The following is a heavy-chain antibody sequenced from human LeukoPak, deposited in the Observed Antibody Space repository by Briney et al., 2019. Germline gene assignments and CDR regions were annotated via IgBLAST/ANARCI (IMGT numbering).Heavy chain of an antibody. CDR1: GGTFSSYA. CDR3: ALYSDGAFDI. CDR2: IIPIFGTA. J-gene: IGHJ3*02. D-gene: IGHD5-24*01. Sequence: GASVKVSCKASGGTFSSYAISWVRQAPGQGLEWMGGIIPIFGTANYAQKFQGRVTITADESTSTAYMELSSLRSEDTAVYCCALYSDGAFDIWGQGTMVTVSS. V-gene: IGHV1-69*13.